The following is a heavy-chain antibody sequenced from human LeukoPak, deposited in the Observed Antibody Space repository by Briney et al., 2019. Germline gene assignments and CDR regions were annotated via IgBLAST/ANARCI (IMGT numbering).Heavy chain of an antibody. D-gene: IGHD6-6*01. V-gene: IGHV4-59*01. CDR2: IYYSGST. CDR1: GGSISSYY. CDR3: ARYSSSSSYYYYYMDV. Sequence: SETVSHTCTVSGGSISSYYWSWIRQPPGKGLEWIGYIYYSGSTNYNPSLKGRVTISVDTSKNQFSLKLSSVTAADTAVYYCARYSSSSSYYYYYMDVWGKGTTVTVSS. J-gene: IGHJ6*03.